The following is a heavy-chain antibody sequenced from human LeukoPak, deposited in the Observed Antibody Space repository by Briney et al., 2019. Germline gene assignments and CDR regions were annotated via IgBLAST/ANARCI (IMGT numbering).Heavy chain of an antibody. D-gene: IGHD6-19*01. CDR3: ARGLAVAGYGDY. CDR1: GGSISSDGYY. V-gene: IGHV4-31*03. Sequence: SQTLSLTCTVSGGSISSDGYYWSWIRQHPGKGLEWIGYIYYSGSTYYNPSLKSRVTISVDTSKNQFSLKLSSVTAADTAVYYCARGLAVAGYGDYWGQGTLVTVSS. CDR2: IYYSGST. J-gene: IGHJ4*02.